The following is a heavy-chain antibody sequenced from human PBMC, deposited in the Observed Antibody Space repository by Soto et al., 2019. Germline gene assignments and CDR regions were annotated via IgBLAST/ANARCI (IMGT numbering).Heavy chain of an antibody. D-gene: IGHD6-19*01. CDR2: LSGSGTST. J-gene: IGHJ4*02. Sequence: PEVTLRLSCAAAGCSLVNYAMNCGRQAPGKGREWVSGLSGSGTSTYYAPSVKGRFNISRHNSRDILFPQMNSLTADDTAVYYCANATTPGGWFNTFDSWGQGALVTLSS. CDR3: ANATTPGGWFNTFDS. CDR1: GCSLVNYA. V-gene: IGHV3-23*01.